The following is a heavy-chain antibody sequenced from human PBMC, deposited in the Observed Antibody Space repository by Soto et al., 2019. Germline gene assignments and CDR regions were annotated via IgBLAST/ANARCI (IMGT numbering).Heavy chain of an antibody. V-gene: IGHV3-7*02. Sequence: GSLRLSCVASGITFNNYWMTWVRQAPGRGLEWVANIKRDGSEKNYVDSVKGRFTISRDNTKNSVSLQMNDLRAEDTAFYFCATRPPGERYFGVLDFWVQGTLVTVSS. J-gene: IGHJ4*02. D-gene: IGHD3-3*01. CDR2: IKRDGSEK. CDR1: GITFNNYW. CDR3: ATRPPGERYFGVLDF.